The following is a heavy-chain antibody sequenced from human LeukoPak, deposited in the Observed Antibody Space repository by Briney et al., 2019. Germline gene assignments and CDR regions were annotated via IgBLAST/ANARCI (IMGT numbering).Heavy chain of an antibody. D-gene: IGHD3-22*01. CDR2: IKQDGSEK. J-gene: IGHJ4*02. Sequence: GGSLRLSCAASGFNFSSYWMSWVRQAPGKGLEWVANIKQDGSEKYYVDSVKGRFTISRDNAKNSLYLQMNSLRAEDTAVYYCARDGDSSGYFDYFDYWGQGTLVTVSS. CDR3: ARDGDSSGYFDYFDY. V-gene: IGHV3-7*01. CDR1: GFNFSSYW.